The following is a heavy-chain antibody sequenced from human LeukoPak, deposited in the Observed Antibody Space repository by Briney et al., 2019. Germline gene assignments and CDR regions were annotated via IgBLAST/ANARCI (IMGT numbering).Heavy chain of an antibody. CDR3: AALWFGAGDP. J-gene: IGHJ5*02. CDR1: GFSFSSYS. D-gene: IGHD3-10*01. V-gene: IGHV3-21*06. CDR2: ITSSSSQT. Sequence: GGSLRLSCAASGFSFSSYSMNWVRQAPGKGLEWISYITSSSSQTYYADSVKGRFTISRDNAKSSVYLQMNSLRPEDTAVYYCAALWFGAGDPWGQGTLVTVSS.